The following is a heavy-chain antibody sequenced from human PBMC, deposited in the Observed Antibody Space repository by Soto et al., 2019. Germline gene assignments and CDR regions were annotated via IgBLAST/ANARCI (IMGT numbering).Heavy chain of an antibody. Sequence: EVHLLESGGGLVQPGGSLRLSCAASGFTFSSYAMDWVRQAPVKGLEWVSAISGSGGSTYYAYSVQVRFTISRDNSKNTLFLQMNILRAEDTAVYYCAKEPLHYYDSSGSNSFFYYWGQGNLVTVSS. CDR2: ISGSGGST. J-gene: IGHJ4*02. V-gene: IGHV3-23*01. D-gene: IGHD3-22*01. CDR3: AKEPLHYYDSSGSNSFFYY. CDR1: GFTFSSYA.